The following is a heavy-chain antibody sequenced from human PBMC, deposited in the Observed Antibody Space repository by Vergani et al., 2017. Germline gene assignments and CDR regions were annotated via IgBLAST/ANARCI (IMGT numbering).Heavy chain of an antibody. D-gene: IGHD3-10*01. Sequence: EVHLLESGGGLVQSGGSLRLSCAASGFTFDTYTMAYVRQAPGKGLEWVATISSGGGDIFYADSVKGRFTISRDNSKNTLFLQMNSLKDEDTAVYYCTTAWGLYYLHGEYFQYWGRGTLVSVSS. CDR2: ISSGGGDI. J-gene: IGHJ1*01. CDR3: TTAWGLYYLHGEYFQY. V-gene: IGHV3-23*01. CDR1: GFTFDTYT.